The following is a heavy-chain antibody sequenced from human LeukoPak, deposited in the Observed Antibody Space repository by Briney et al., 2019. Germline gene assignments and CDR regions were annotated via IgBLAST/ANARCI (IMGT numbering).Heavy chain of an antibody. CDR3: ARGGTTQLLELDY. D-gene: IGHD1-1*01. CDR2: INAGNGNT. J-gene: IGHJ4*02. CDR1: GYTFTSYA. Sequence: ASVKVSCKASGYTFTSYAMHWVRQAPGQRLEWMGWINAGNGNTKYSQKFQGRVTITRDTSASTAYMELGSLRSEDTAVYYCARGGTTQLLELDYWGQGTLVTVSS. V-gene: IGHV1-3*01.